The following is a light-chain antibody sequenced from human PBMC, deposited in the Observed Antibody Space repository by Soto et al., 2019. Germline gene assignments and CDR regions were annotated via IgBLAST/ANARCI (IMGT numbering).Light chain of an antibody. CDR2: EGS. V-gene: IGLV2-23*01. Sequence: QSALTQPASVSGSPGQSITISCTGTSSDVGSYNLVSWYQQHPGKAPKLMIYEGSKRPSGVSNRFSGSKSGNTASLTISGLQAEDEADYYCCSYAGSSTPWVFGGGTKPTVL. CDR1: SSDVGSYNL. J-gene: IGLJ3*02. CDR3: CSYAGSSTPWV.